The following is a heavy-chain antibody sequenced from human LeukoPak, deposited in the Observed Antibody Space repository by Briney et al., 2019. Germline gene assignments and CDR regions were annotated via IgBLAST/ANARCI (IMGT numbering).Heavy chain of an antibody. V-gene: IGHV1-69*13. Sequence: SVKVSCKASGGIFSSYGISWVRQAPGQGLEWMGGIIPIFGKTNYAQKFQGRVTITADESTSTAYLEVNSLTSAGTAMYYCARDYDSSGPQKNFFDFWGQGTLVTVSS. CDR1: GGIFSSYG. D-gene: IGHD3-22*01. CDR2: IIPIFGKT. CDR3: ARDYDSSGPQKNFFDF. J-gene: IGHJ4*02.